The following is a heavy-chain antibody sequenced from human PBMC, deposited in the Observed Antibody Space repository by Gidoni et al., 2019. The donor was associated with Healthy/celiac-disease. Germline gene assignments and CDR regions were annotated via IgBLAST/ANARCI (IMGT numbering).Heavy chain of an antibody. CDR1: GFTFSSYA. V-gene: IGHV3-23*01. D-gene: IGHD6-6*01. Sequence: EVQLLESGGGLVQTGGSMRLSCAASGFTFSSYAMSWVPQAQGQGLECVSAIMGRVGSTNYADSVNVRCTISIDNSNNTLYLQMNSLRAEDTAVYYCAKGYSSSSGYYYYYMDVWGKGTTVTVSS. CDR3: AKGYSSSSGYYYYYMDV. J-gene: IGHJ6*03. CDR2: IMGRVGST.